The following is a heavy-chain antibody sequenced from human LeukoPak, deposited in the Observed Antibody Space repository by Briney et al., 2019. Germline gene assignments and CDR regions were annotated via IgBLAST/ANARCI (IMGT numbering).Heavy chain of an antibody. D-gene: IGHD4-17*01. V-gene: IGHV1-69*04. CDR2: IIPTLGLA. CDR3: ATYPLDYGDTLNYFDP. Sequence: GASVKVACKASGGTFNSYAVSWVRQAPGQGLEWMGRIIPTLGLANYAQKFQGRVTITAEKSTSTAYMEMSSLRSEDTAVYYCATYPLDYGDTLNYFDPWGQGSLVTVSS. J-gene: IGHJ5*02. CDR1: GGTFNSYA.